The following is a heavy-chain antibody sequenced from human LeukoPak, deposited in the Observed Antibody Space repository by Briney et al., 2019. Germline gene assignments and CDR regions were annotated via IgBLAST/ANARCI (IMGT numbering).Heavy chain of an antibody. CDR3: ARQGLLVNSRHFDY. CDR1: GFTFSSYA. CDR2: ISYDGSNK. Sequence: GGSLRLSCAASGFTFSSYAMHWVRQAPGKGLEWVAVISYDGSNKYYADSVKGRFTISRDNSKNTLYLQMNSLRAEDTALYYCARQGLLVNSRHFDYWGRGTLVTVSS. D-gene: IGHD6-13*01. J-gene: IGHJ4*02. V-gene: IGHV3-30*04.